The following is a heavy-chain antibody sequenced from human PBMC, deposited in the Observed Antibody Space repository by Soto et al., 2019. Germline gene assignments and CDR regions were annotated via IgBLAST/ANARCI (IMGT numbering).Heavy chain of an antibody. D-gene: IGHD1-1*01. Sequence: GASVKVSCKASGYTFTSYGISWVRQAPGQGLEWMGWISAYNGNTNYAQKLQGRVTMTTDTSTSTAYMELRSLRSDDTAVYYCAREKANETYYYYGRDVWRQGTTGTGSS. CDR1: GYTFTSYG. CDR2: ISAYNGNT. CDR3: AREKANETYYYYGRDV. J-gene: IGHJ6*02. V-gene: IGHV1-18*04.